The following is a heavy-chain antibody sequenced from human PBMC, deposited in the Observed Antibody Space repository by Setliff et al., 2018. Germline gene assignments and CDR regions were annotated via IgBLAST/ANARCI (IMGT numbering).Heavy chain of an antibody. CDR2: ISSSSSYI. Sequence: GGSLRLSCAASGFSFSNHNMNWFRQIPGKGLEWVSSISSSSSYIYYADSVKGRFTISRDNAKNSLYLQMNSRRAEDTAVYYCARADEHYDFWSGYRYSFDYWGQGTLVTVSS. J-gene: IGHJ4*02. V-gene: IGHV3-21*01. CDR1: GFSFSNHN. CDR3: ARADEHYDFWSGYRYSFDY. D-gene: IGHD3-3*01.